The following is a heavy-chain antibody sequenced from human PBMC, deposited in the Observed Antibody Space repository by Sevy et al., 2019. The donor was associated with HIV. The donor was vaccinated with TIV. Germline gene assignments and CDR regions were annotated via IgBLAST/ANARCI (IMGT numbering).Heavy chain of an antibody. CDR3: ARHSFKHGYRPHYFDY. D-gene: IGHD5-18*01. Sequence: SETLSRTCSVSGGSITSKNYFWAWIRQSPGKGLEWIGSIYHSGSTYHSPSLQSRVGISVDTSRGHFSLKLSPVTATDTAVYYCARHSFKHGYRPHYFDYWSQGTLVTVSS. CDR1: GGSITSKNYF. CDR2: IYHSGST. J-gene: IGHJ4*02. V-gene: IGHV4-39*01.